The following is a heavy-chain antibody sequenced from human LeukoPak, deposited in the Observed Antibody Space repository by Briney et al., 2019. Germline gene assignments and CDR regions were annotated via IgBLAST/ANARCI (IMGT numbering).Heavy chain of an antibody. D-gene: IGHD4-17*01. V-gene: IGHV3-23*01. Sequence: GGSLRLSCAASGFTFSTYAMSWVRQAPGKGLEWVSTFSGDDGSTYYADSVKGRFTISRDNSQNTLYLQMNSLRAEDTAVYYCTKDPNGDYVGAFDPWGQGTLVTVSS. CDR3: TKDPNGDYVGAFDP. CDR2: FSGDDGST. CDR1: GFTFSTYA. J-gene: IGHJ5*02.